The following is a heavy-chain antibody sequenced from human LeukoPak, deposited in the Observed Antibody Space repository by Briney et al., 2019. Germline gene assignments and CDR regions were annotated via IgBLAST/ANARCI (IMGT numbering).Heavy chain of an antibody. V-gene: IGHV1-18*01. CDR2: ISAYNGNT. D-gene: IGHD2-2*02. J-gene: IGHJ4*02. CDR1: GYTFTSYG. CDR3: AREICSSTSCYREYYFDY. Sequence: ASVTVSFTASGYTFTSYGISWVRQAPGQGREWMGWISAYNGNTNYAQKLQGRVTMTTDTSTSTAYMELRSLRSDDTAVYYCAREICSSTSCYREYYFDYWGQGTLVTVSS.